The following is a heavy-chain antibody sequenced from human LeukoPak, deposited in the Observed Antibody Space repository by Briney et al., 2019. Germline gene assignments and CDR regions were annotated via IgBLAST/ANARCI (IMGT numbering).Heavy chain of an antibody. J-gene: IGHJ4*02. CDR2: VSGSGGTT. CDR3: AKAMGDFWSGYSSFDY. CDR1: GFTFASYA. V-gene: IGHV3-23*01. Sequence: SGGSLRLSCAASGFTFASYAMSWVRQAPGEGLEWVSAVSGSGGTTYYAGSVKGRFTISRDNSKNTLYLQMNSLRTEDTALYYCAKAMGDFWSGYSSFDYWGQGTLVTVSS. D-gene: IGHD3-3*01.